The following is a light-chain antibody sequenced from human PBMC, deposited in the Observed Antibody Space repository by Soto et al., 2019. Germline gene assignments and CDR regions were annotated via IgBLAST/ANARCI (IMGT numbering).Light chain of an antibody. V-gene: IGKV3-20*01. Sequence: EIVLTQSPGTLSLSPGERATLSCRASQSVSSSYLAWYQQKPGQAPRLLISGASSRATGIPDRFSGSGSGTDFTLTISRLEPEDFAVYYCQQFGSPWTFGQGTRLEI. CDR3: QQFGSPWT. CDR2: GAS. CDR1: QSVSSSY. J-gene: IGKJ2*02.